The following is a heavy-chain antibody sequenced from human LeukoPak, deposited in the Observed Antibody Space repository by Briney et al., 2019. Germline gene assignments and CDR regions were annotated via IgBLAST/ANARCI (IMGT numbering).Heavy chain of an antibody. D-gene: IGHD6-13*01. Sequence: GGSLRLSCAASGFTFSSYSMNWVRQAPGKGLEWVSYISSSSSTIYYADSVKGRFTISRDNAKNPLYLQMNSLRDEDTAVYYCARDSSSIVFDYWGQGTLVTVSS. CDR2: ISSSSSTI. J-gene: IGHJ4*02. CDR1: GFTFSSYS. V-gene: IGHV3-48*02. CDR3: ARDSSSIVFDY.